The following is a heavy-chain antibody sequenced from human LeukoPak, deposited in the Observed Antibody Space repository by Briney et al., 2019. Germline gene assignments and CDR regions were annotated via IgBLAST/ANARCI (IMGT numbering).Heavy chain of an antibody. V-gene: IGHV4-39*07. CDR3: ARASRWLQFHWYFDL. CDR2: IYYSGST. CDR1: GGSISSSSYY. Sequence: PSETLSLTCTVSGGSISSSSYYWGWIRQPPGKGLEWIGSIYYSGSTYYNPSLKSRVTISVDTSKNQFSLKLRSVTAADTAVYYCARASRWLQFHWYFDLWGRGALVTVSS. D-gene: IGHD5-24*01. J-gene: IGHJ2*01.